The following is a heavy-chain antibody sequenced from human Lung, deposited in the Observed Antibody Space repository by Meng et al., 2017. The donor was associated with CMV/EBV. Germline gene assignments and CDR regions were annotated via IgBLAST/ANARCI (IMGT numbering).Heavy chain of an antibody. CDR3: ARSGRYYYGSGTPY. Sequence: GGSXRLXXAASGFTFSDYYMSWIRQAPGKGLEWVSYICSSGSTIYYADSVKGRFTISRDNAKNSLYLQMNSLRAEDTAVYYCARSGRYYYGSGTPYWGQGTXVPVSS. CDR1: GFTFSDYY. CDR2: ICSSGSTI. J-gene: IGHJ4*02. V-gene: IGHV3-11*01. D-gene: IGHD3-10*01.